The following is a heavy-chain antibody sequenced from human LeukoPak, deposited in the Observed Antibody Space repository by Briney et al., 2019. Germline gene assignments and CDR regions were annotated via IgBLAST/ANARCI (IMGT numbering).Heavy chain of an antibody. D-gene: IGHD6-19*01. V-gene: IGHV3-7*01. Sequence: GGSLRLSCAASGFTFSSYWTSWVRQAPGKGLEWVANIKQDGSEKYYVDSVKGRFTISRDNAKNSLYLQMNSLRAEDTAVYYCARGSSGWYEIDYWGQGTLVTVSS. CDR1: GFTFSSYW. CDR2: IKQDGSEK. CDR3: ARGSSGWYEIDY. J-gene: IGHJ4*02.